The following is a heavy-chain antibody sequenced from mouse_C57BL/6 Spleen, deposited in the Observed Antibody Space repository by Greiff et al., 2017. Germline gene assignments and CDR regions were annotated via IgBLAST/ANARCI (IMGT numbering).Heavy chain of an antibody. V-gene: IGHV1-55*01. CDR1: GYTFTSYW. J-gene: IGHJ4*01. CDR2: IYPGSGST. Sequence: QVQLQQPGAELVKPGASVKMSCKASGYTFTSYWITWVKQRPGQGLEWIGDIYPGSGSTTYNEKFKSKATLTVDKSSSTAYMQLIRLTSADSAVYYCARFDYNYYAMYYWGQGTSVTVSS. CDR3: ARFDYNYYAMYY. D-gene: IGHD2-4*01.